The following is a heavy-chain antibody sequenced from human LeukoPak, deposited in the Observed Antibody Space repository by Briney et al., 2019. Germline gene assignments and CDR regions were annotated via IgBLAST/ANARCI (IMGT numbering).Heavy chain of an antibody. J-gene: IGHJ4*02. CDR2: ISGSGGST. Sequence: GGSLRLSCAASGFTFSSYAMSWVRQAPGKGLEWVSAISGSGGSTYYADSVKGRFTIPRDNSKNTLYLQMNSLRAEDTAVYYCANLVGDHDPEFDYWGQGTLVTVSS. D-gene: IGHD4-17*01. CDR3: ANLVGDHDPEFDY. CDR1: GFTFSSYA. V-gene: IGHV3-23*01.